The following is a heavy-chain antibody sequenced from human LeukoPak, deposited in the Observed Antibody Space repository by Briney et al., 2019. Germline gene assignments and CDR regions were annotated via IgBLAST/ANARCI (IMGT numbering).Heavy chain of an antibody. CDR1: GFPFADYA. J-gene: IGHJ6*03. CDR2: IRGKPYGAAT. Sequence: GGSLRLSCAGSGFPFADYAMSWLRQAPGRGLEWISFIRGKPYGAATEYAASVIGRFTNSRDDSKSIAYLQMNSLKTEDTAVYYCTRDPRGYSPWLNYMDVWGRGTTVTVSS. V-gene: IGHV3-49*03. D-gene: IGHD5-18*01. CDR3: TRDPRGYSPWLNYMDV.